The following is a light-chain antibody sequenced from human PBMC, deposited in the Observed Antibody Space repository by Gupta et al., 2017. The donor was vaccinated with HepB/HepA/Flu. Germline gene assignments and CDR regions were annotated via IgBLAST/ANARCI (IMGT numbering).Light chain of an antibody. CDR2: GTS. V-gene: IGKV3-11*01. CDR3: QQHDNWPPVS. Sequence: DIVLTQCPATLSLSPGERATLSCRASQSVSRYLAWYQQKTGQAPRLVIYGTSNRATGIPARFSGSGSGTEFTLTISSLEPEDFAVYFCQQHDNWPPVSFGQGTRLEIK. CDR1: QSVSRY. J-gene: IGKJ5*01.